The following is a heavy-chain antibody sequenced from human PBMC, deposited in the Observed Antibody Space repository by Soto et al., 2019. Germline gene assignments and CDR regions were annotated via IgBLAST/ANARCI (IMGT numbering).Heavy chain of an antibody. J-gene: IGHJ4*02. Sequence: QVQLVQSGAEVKKPGASVKVSCKASGYPFTSYYVHWVRQAPGQGLEWMGFINPSSGSTSYAQKFQGRGHMNRDTSTSTVYMEVSSLRSEDTAVYYCAREMYTTRGSPFDYWGQRTLVTVSS. V-gene: IGHV1-46*01. CDR1: GYPFTSYY. CDR2: INPSSGST. CDR3: AREMYTTRGSPFDY. D-gene: IGHD3-16*01.